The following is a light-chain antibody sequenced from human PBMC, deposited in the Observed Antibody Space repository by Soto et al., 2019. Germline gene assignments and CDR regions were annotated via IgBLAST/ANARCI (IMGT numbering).Light chain of an antibody. V-gene: IGKV3-20*01. CDR1: QSVTTTY. CDR3: QQYGSSFSWT. CDR2: GAS. J-gene: IGKJ1*01. Sequence: EIVLTQSPGTLSLSPGERATLSCRASQSVTTTYLAWYQQKPGQAPRLLIYGASNRATGIPDRFSGSGSGTDFTLTISRLEPEDFSMSYCQQYGSSFSWTFGQGTKVEIK.